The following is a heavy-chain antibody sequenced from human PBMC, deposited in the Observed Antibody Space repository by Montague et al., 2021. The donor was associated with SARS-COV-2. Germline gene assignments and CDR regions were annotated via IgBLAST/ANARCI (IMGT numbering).Heavy chain of an antibody. CDR1: GGSISSSSYY. J-gene: IGHJ3*02. CDR2: INYSGST. D-gene: IGHD3-22*01. CDR3: ASPTFYYDSSGSDAFDI. V-gene: IGHV4-39*01. Sequence: SETLSLTCTVSGGSISSSSYYWGWLRQPKGKGLVWIGSINYSGSTYYNPYIKSSVTISGDTSKNPLSLKLGTATAADTAEYYWASPTFYYDSSGSDAFDIWGQGTMVTVSS.